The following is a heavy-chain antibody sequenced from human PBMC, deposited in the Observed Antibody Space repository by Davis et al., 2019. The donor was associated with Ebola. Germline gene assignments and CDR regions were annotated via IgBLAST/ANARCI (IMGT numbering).Heavy chain of an antibody. CDR1: GGSISSSSYY. Sequence: PGGSLRLSCTVSGGSISSSSYYWGWIRQAPGKGLEWIANIFQGERIYYNPSLKSRATISEDTSKNQVSLHLKSVTAADTAVYYCVRFGRGAYWGQGTLVTVSS. CDR3: VRFGRGAY. CDR2: IFQGERI. J-gene: IGHJ4*02. D-gene: IGHD3-16*01. V-gene: IGHV4-39*07.